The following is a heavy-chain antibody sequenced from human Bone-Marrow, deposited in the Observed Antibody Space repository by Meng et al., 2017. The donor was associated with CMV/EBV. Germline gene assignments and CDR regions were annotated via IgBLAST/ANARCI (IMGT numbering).Heavy chain of an antibody. V-gene: IGHV4-59*01. CDR3: ARYYDFWSGYSYGMDV. Sequence: SETLSLTCTVSGGSISSYYWSWIRQPPGKGLEWIGYIYYSGSTNYNPSLKSRVTISVDTSKNQFSLKLSSVTAADTAVYYCARYYDFWSGYSYGMDVWGQRTTVTVSS. J-gene: IGHJ6*02. D-gene: IGHD3-3*01. CDR2: IYYSGST. CDR1: GGSISSYY.